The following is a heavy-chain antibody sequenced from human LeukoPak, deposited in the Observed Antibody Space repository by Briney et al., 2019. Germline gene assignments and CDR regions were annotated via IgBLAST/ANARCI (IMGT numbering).Heavy chain of an antibody. CDR2: VWFDGTNK. CDR1: GFTFTNYG. V-gene: IGHV3-33*03. J-gene: IGHJ4*02. Sequence: GGSLRLSCAASGFTFTNYGMHWVRQAPGKGLEWVAVVWFDGTNKYYADSVKGRFTISRDNAKNSLYLQMNSLRAEDTAVYYCARYYYDTSGYYLVDYWGQGTLVTVSS. D-gene: IGHD3-22*01. CDR3: ARYYYDTSGYYLVDY.